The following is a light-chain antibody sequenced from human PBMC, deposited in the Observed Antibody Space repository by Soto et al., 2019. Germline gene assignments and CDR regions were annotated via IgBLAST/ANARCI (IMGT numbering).Light chain of an antibody. CDR3: QKYDSAPLT. CDR2: GAS. CDR1: QGFSNS. V-gene: IGKV1-27*01. J-gene: IGKJ4*01. Sequence: DIQMTQSPSSLTASIGDRVTISCRASQGFSNSLAWYQQKPGKVPTLLIYGASILQSGVPSRFSGSGSGTEFTLTISCLQPEDVASYVCQKYDSAPLTFGGGTKVEIK.